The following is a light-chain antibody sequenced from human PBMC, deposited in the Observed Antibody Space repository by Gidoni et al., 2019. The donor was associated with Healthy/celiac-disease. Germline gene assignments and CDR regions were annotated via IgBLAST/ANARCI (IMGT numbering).Light chain of an antibody. V-gene: IGKV3-11*01. CDR1: QRVSSY. CDR3: QQRSNWPLT. Sequence: EIVLTQSPATLSLSPGERATLSCRASQRVSSYLAWYQQKPGQAPRLLIYDASNRATGIPARFSGSGSGTDFTLTSSSLEPEDFAVYYCQQRSNWPLTFGGXTKVEIK. CDR2: DAS. J-gene: IGKJ4*01.